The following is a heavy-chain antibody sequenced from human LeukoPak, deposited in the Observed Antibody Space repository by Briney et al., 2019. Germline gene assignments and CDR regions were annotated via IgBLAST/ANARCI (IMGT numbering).Heavy chain of an antibody. CDR1: GFTFDDYA. Sequence: PGGSLRLSCAASGFTFDDYAMHWVRQAPGKGLEWVSPISWDGGSTYYADSVKGRFTISRDNSKNSLYLQMNSLRAEDTALYYCASLSGSYYNKDYYYGMDVWGQGTTVTVSS. V-gene: IGHV3-43D*03. CDR3: ASLSGSYYNKDYYYGMDV. CDR2: ISWDGGST. J-gene: IGHJ6*02. D-gene: IGHD3-10*01.